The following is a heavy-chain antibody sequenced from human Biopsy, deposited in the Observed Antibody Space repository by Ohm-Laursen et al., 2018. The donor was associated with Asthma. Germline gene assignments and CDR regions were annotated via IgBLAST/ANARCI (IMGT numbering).Heavy chain of an antibody. Sequence: SVEVSCKASGYTFNSAGITWVRQAPGQGLEWMGWISVYNGNTKVAQKLQDRVTMITDTSTSTAYMELRSLRSDDTAVYFCARAVDYSHYYGIDVWGQRTTVTVS. D-gene: IGHD3-10*01. J-gene: IGHJ6*02. CDR3: ARAVDYSHYYGIDV. CDR1: GYTFNSAG. CDR2: ISVYNGNT. V-gene: IGHV1-18*01.